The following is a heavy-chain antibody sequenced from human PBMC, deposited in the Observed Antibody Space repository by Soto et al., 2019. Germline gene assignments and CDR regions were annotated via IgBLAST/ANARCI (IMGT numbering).Heavy chain of an antibody. CDR2: IYFSGST. CDR1: GVSIITSNYY. Sequence: SETLSLTCTVSGVSIITSNYYWGWIRQPPGKGLEWIGSIYFSGSTYYNPSLKSRVTISVDTSKNQFSLRLSSVTAADTAVYYCARSSWDWFDPWGQGTLVTVSS. CDR3: ARSSWDWFDP. V-gene: IGHV4-39*07. J-gene: IGHJ5*02. D-gene: IGHD6-6*01.